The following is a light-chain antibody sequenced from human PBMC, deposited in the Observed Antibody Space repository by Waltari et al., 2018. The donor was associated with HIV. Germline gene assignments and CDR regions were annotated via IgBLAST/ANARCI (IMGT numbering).Light chain of an antibody. CDR2: DAS. CDR3: QQRSSWPLT. V-gene: IGKV3-11*01. Sequence: EIVLTQSPATLSLSPGERATLSCRASQSVRSFLVWYQQKPGQAPRLLIYDASNRATGIPARFSGSGSGTDFTLTISSLEPEDFAVYFCQQRSSWPLTFGGGTRVEIK. CDR1: QSVRSF. J-gene: IGKJ4*01.